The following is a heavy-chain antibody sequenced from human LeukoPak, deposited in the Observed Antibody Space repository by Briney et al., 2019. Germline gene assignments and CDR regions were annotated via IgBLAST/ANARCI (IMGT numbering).Heavy chain of an antibody. Sequence: SETLSLTCTVSGGSISSSSYYWGWIRQPPGKGLEWIGSIYYTRSTYCNPSLKSRVTISVDTSKNQFSLKLSSVTAADTAVYYCARVRRDGYNSPDYWGQGTLVTVSS. D-gene: IGHD5-24*01. CDR1: GGSISSSSYY. V-gene: IGHV4-39*07. J-gene: IGHJ4*02. CDR3: ARVRRDGYNSPDY. CDR2: IYYTRST.